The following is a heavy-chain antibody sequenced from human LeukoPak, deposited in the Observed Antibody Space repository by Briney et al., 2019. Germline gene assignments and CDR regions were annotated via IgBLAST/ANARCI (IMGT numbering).Heavy chain of an antibody. Sequence: SVKVSCKASGGTFSSYAISWVRQAPGQGLEWMGGIIPIFGTANYAQKFQGKVTITTDESTSTAYMELSSLRSEDTAVYYCARTYGDYGELSFDYWGQGTLVSVSS. V-gene: IGHV1-69*05. J-gene: IGHJ4*02. CDR1: GGTFSSYA. CDR3: ARTYGDYGELSFDY. D-gene: IGHD4-17*01. CDR2: IIPIFGTA.